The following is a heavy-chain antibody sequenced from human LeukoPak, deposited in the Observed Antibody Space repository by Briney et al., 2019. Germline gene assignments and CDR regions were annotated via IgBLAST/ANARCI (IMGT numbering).Heavy chain of an antibody. CDR2: ISSSGSTI. D-gene: IGHD6-19*01. Sequence: GGSLRLSCAASGFTFSSYEMNWVRQAPGKGLEWVSYISSSGSTIYYADSVKGRFTISGDNAKNSLYLQMNSLRAEDTAVYYCARGLAVAGDGSWFDPWGQGTLVTVSS. J-gene: IGHJ5*02. V-gene: IGHV3-48*03. CDR1: GFTFSSYE. CDR3: ARGLAVAGDGSWFDP.